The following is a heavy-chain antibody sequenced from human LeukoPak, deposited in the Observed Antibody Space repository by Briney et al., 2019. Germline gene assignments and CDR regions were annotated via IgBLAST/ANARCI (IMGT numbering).Heavy chain of an antibody. CDR1: GGSFSSGSYY. D-gene: IGHD2-21*01. CDR3: ARGGGDWGFHQSDY. V-gene: IGHV4-61*02. J-gene: IGHJ4*02. CDR2: IYTSGST. Sequence: SQALSLTCTVSGGSFSSGSYYWSWIRQPAGKGLEWIGRIYTSGSTNYNPSLKSRVTISVDTSKNQFSLKLSSVTAADTAVYYCARGGGDWGFHQSDYWGQGTLVTVSS.